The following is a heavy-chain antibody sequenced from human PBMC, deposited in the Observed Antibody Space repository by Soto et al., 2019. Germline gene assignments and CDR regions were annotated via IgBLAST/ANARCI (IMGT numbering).Heavy chain of an antibody. CDR2: IYYSGTT. J-gene: IGHJ5*02. CDR1: GYSISSSNW. D-gene: IGHD3-22*01. V-gene: IGHV4-28*03. Sequence: SETLSLTCAVSGYSISSSNWWGWIRQPPGKGLEWIGYIYYSGTTYYNPSLKSRVTMSVDTSKNQFSLKLTSVTAADTAVYYCARGEDYYHTSGYYMNWFDPWGQGTLVTVS. CDR3: ARGEDYYHTSGYYMNWFDP.